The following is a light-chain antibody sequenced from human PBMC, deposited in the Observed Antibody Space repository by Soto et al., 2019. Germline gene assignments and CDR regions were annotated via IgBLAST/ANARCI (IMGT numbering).Light chain of an antibody. V-gene: IGKV1-5*01. J-gene: IGKJ1*01. CDR3: QQYNNWPPWT. CDR2: AAS. CDR1: QSVNSW. Sequence: DIQMTQSPSILSASVGDRVTITCRASQSVNSWLAWYQQKPGKAPELLIYAASTLQSGVPSSFSGSGSGTDFTLTISSLQSEVFAFYYCQQYNNWPPWTFGQGTKVDIK.